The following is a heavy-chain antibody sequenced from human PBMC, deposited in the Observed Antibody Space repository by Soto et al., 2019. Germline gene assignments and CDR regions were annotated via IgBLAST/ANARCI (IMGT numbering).Heavy chain of an antibody. V-gene: IGHV3-23*01. D-gene: IGHD2-15*01. CDR2: VSIGGST. Sequence: GGSLRLSCAASGFTFSSYAMGWVRQGPGKGLEWVAVVSIGGSTHYADSVRGRFTISRDNSKNTLSLQMNSLPAEDTAVYFCAKRRGAGGHFDYWGQGALVTSPQ. J-gene: IGHJ4*02. CDR1: GFTFSSYA. CDR3: AKRRGAGGHFDY.